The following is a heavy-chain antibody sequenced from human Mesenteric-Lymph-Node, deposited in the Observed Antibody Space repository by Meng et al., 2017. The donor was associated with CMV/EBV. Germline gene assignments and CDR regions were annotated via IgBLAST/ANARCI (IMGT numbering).Heavy chain of an antibody. Sequence: GESLKISCAASGLTFNSYAMNWVRQAPGKGLEWVAAISSSGSNTFYADSVKGRFTISRDNSKNTVFLQMHSLRAEDTAVYYCAKDHSSGSYYKPVYYFDYWGQGTLVTVSS. CDR1: GLTFNSYA. CDR2: ISSSGSNT. V-gene: IGHV3-23*01. J-gene: IGHJ4*02. CDR3: AKDHSSGSYYKPVYYFDY. D-gene: IGHD3-10*01.